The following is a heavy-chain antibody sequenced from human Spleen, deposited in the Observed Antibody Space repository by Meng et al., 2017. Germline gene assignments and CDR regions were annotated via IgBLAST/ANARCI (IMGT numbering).Heavy chain of an antibody. CDR1: GYSFTDYY. V-gene: IGHV1-2*06. Sequence: ASVKVSCKTSGYSFTDYYIHWLRQAPGQGLEWMGRVNPKIGATNYARKFQGRVTMTRDTSISTAYMELSSLRSDDTAVYFCARVGLGYQPYDSWGQGTLVTVSS. J-gene: IGHJ4*02. D-gene: IGHD2-2*01. CDR3: ARVGLGYQPYDS. CDR2: VNPKIGAT.